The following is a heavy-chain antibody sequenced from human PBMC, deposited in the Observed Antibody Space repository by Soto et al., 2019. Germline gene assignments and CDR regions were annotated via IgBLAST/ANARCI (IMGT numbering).Heavy chain of an antibody. CDR2: INPKTGGT. J-gene: IGHJ4*02. Sequence: GASVKVSCKASGYTFTDYYMHWVRQAPGQGLEWMGWINPKTGGTNDVQKFQGRVTMTSDTSITTAYMELSRLRSDDTAVYYCARDVVGSDYFDSWGPGTLVTLSS. CDR3: ARDVVGSDYFDS. CDR1: GYTFTDYY. V-gene: IGHV1-2*02. D-gene: IGHD1-26*01.